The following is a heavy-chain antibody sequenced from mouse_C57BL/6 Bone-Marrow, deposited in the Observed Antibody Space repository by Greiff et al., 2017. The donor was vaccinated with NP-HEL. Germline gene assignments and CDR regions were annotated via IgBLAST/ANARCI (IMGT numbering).Heavy chain of an antibody. CDR1: GYTFTSYW. J-gene: IGHJ1*03. CDR3: TRRGLRHPYWYFDV. V-gene: IGHV1-5*01. CDR2: IYPGNSDT. Sequence: VQLQQSGTVLARPGASVKMSCKTSGYTFTSYWMHWVKQRPGQGLAWIGAIYPGNSDTSYNQKFKGKAKLTAVTSASTAFMELSSLTNEDSAVYYCTRRGLRHPYWYFDVWGTGTTVTVSS. D-gene: IGHD2-2*01.